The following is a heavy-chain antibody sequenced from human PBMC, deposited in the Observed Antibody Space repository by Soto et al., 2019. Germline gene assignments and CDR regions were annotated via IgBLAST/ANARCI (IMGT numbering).Heavy chain of an antibody. CDR2: IYPSDSYT. J-gene: IGHJ4*02. D-gene: IGHD2-2*01. CDR1: GYSFTSYW. Sequence: PGESLKISCKGSGYSFTSYWIGWVRQMPGKGLEWMGIIYPSDSYTNYSPSFQGHVTISADKSISTAYLQWSSLKASDTAMYYCSRWNVGYCSSTSCPTDYWGQGTLVTVSS. CDR3: SRWNVGYCSSTSCPTDY. V-gene: IGHV5-10-1*01.